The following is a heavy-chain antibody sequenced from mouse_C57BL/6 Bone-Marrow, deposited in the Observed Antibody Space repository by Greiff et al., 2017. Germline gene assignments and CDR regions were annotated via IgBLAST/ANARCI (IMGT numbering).Heavy chain of an antibody. CDR1: GYSFTSYY. J-gene: IGHJ4*01. V-gene: IGHV1-66*01. CDR2: IYPGSGNT. D-gene: IGHD1-1*01. Sequence: VKLVESGPELVKPGASVKISCKASGYSFTSYYIHWVKQRPGQGLEWIGWIYPGSGNTKYNEKFKGKATLTADTSSSTAYMQLSSLTSEDSAVYYCARAGSQTPYAMDDWGQGTSVTVSS. CDR3: ARAGSQTPYAMDD.